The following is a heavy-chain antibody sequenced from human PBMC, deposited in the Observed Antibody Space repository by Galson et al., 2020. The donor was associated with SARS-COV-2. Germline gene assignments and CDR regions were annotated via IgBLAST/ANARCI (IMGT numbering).Heavy chain of an antibody. V-gene: IGHV3-23*01. CDR1: GFTYSTYA. CDR3: AKDRYFEKGALREFDS. D-gene: IGHD3-16*02. J-gene: IGHJ4*02. CDR2: VSGSGDRT. Sequence: GGSLRLSCSASGFTYSTYAMSWVRQAPGKGLEWVSGVSGSGDRTYYADSVKGRFTISRDNSQNTLILEMNSLRVEDSALYYCAKDRYFEKGALREFDSWGQGAEVTVSS.